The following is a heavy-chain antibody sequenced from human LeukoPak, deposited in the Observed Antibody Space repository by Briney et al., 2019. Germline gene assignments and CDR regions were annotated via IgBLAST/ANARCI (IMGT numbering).Heavy chain of an antibody. CDR2: INHSGST. V-gene: IGHV4-34*01. CDR3: ARGADILTGYYFNYYYYGMDV. CDR1: GGSFSGYY. Sequence: PSETLSLTCAVYGGSFSGYYWSWIRQPPGKGLEWIGEINHSGSTNYNPSLESRVTISVDTSKNQFSLKLSSVTAADTAVYYCARGADILTGYYFNYYYYGMDVWGKGTTVTVSS. J-gene: IGHJ6*04. D-gene: IGHD3-9*01.